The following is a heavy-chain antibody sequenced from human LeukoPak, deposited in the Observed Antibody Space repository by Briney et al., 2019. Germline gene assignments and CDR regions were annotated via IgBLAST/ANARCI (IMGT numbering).Heavy chain of an antibody. CDR2: IYYSGST. J-gene: IGHJ3*02. CDR3: ARLKNWGWAFDI. CDR1: GGSISSSSYY. D-gene: IGHD3-16*01. Sequence: PSETLSLTCTVSGGSISSSSYYWGWIRQPPGKGLEWIGSIYYSGSTYYNPSLKSRVTISVDTSKNQFSLELSSVTAADTAVYYCARLKNWGWAFDIWGQGTMVTVSS. V-gene: IGHV4-39*01.